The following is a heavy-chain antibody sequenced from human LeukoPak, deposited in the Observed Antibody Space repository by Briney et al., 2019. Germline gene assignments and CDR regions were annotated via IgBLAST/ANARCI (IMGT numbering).Heavy chain of an antibody. CDR1: GGSISSSSYY. V-gene: IGHV4-39*01. CDR3: ARRAARPERYFDY. Sequence: PSETLSLTCTVSGGSISSSSYYWGWIRQPPGKGLERNGSIYYSGSTYYNPSLKSRVTISVDTSKNQFSLKLSSVTAADTAVYYCARRAARPERYFDYWGQGTLVTVSS. J-gene: IGHJ4*02. D-gene: IGHD6-6*01. CDR2: IYYSGST.